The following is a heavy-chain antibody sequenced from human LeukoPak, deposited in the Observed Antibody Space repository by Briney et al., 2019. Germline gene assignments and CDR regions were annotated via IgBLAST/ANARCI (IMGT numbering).Heavy chain of an antibody. CDR2: INGSGGST. Sequence: LPGGSLRLSCAASGFTFSSYAMSWVRQAPGKGLEWVSAINGSGGSTYYADSVKGRFTISRGNSKNTLYLQMNSLRAEDTAVYYCAKCPTGYSYVAAPFDYWGQGTLVTVSS. J-gene: IGHJ4*02. CDR3: AKCPTGYSYVAAPFDY. V-gene: IGHV3-23*01. CDR1: GFTFSSYA. D-gene: IGHD5-18*01.